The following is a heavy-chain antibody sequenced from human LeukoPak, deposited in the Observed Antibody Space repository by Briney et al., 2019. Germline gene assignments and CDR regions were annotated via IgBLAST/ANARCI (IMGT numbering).Heavy chain of an antibody. CDR1: GFTFSSYT. Sequence: PERSLRLSCAASGFTFSSYTIHWVRQAPGKGLEWVALISHDGRNKNYAESVKGRFTISRDNSKRTLYLEVNSLRPDDTAVYFCARGSHQDYFGSMTYLFDYWGQGTLVIVSS. CDR2: ISHDGRNK. J-gene: IGHJ4*02. D-gene: IGHD3-10*01. CDR3: ARGSHQDYFGSMTYLFDY. V-gene: IGHV3-30*04.